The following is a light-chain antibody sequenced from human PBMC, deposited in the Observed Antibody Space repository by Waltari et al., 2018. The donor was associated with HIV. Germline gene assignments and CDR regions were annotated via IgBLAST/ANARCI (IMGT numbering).Light chain of an antibody. CDR1: SSNIGAGYD. J-gene: IGLJ3*02. Sequence: QSALTQPPSVSGAPGQRVTISCTGSSSNIGAGYDVHWYQQLPGTAPKLLIYGNTNRPSGVPDRFSGSKSGTSASLAITGLQTEDEGTYDCQSYDNSLSGHWGFGGGTKLTVL. CDR3: QSYDNSLSGHWG. CDR2: GNT. V-gene: IGLV1-40*01.